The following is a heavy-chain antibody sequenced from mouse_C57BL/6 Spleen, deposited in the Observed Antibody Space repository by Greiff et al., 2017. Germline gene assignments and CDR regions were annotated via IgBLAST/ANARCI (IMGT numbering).Heavy chain of an antibody. D-gene: IGHD2-4*01. J-gene: IGHJ3*01. CDR1: GYTFTSYW. CDR3: ARSDDYDWCAY. Sequence: QVQLQQPGAELVKPGASVKMSCQASGYTFTSYWITWVKQRPGQGLEWIGDIYPGSGSTNYNAKFKSKATLTVDTASSTAYRQLSSLTSEDSAVYYCARSDDYDWCAYWGQGTLVTGSA. V-gene: IGHV1-55*01. CDR2: IYPGSGST.